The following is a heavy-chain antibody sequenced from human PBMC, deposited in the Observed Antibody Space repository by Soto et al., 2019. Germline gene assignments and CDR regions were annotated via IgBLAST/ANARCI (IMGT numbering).Heavy chain of an antibody. CDR2: ISAYNGTT. CDR1: GYTFTSYG. Sequence: QVQLVQSGAEVKKHGASVKVSCKASGYTFTSYGISWVRQAPGQGLEWMRWISAYNGTTNYAQKLQRRVTMTPATSTSTAYMELRSLRSDDTAVYYCARDAGVSGELYYWGQGTLVTVAP. J-gene: IGHJ4*02. D-gene: IGHD1-26*01. CDR3: ARDAGVSGELYY. V-gene: IGHV1-18*01.